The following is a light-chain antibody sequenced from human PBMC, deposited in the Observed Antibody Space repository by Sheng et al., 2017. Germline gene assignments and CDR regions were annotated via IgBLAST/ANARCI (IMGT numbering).Light chain of an antibody. J-gene: IGKJ4*01. CDR2: KTS. V-gene: IGKV1-5*03. CDR3: QQYNSFPLT. Sequence: DVQMTQSPSTLSASVGDRVTIACRASHDVSTWLAWYQQKPGKAPKLLIYKTSTLESGVPSRFSGSGSGTEFTLTISSLQPDDFATYFCQQYNSFPLTFGGGTKVDIK. CDR1: HDVSTW.